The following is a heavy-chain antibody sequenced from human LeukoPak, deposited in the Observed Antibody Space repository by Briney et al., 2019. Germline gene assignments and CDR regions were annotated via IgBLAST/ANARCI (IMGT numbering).Heavy chain of an antibody. V-gene: IGHV3-74*01. Sequence: PGGSLRLSCAASGFTFSTYVMHWVRQAPGKGLMWVSRISHDGTDTSYADSMKGRFTISRDNAKNTLYLQMNSLRADDTAVYYCARDVNLLFFDVWGRGPLVTVSS. CDR2: ISHDGTDT. CDR1: GFTFSTYV. CDR3: ARDVNLLFFDV. J-gene: IGHJ2*01. D-gene: IGHD2/OR15-2a*01.